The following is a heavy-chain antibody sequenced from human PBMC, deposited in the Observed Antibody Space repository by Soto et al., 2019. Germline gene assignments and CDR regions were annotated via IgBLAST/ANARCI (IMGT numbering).Heavy chain of an antibody. CDR1: GFTFSSYA. D-gene: IGHD2-21*02. J-gene: IGHJ4*02. V-gene: IGHV3-23*01. CDR3: AKAVAYCGGDCPFDY. Sequence: GGSLSLSCAASGFTFSSYAMSWVRQAPGKGLEWVSAISGSGGSTYYADSVKGRFTISRDNSKNTLYLQMNSLRAEDTAVYYCAKAVAYCGGDCPFDYWGQGTLVTVSS. CDR2: ISGSGGST.